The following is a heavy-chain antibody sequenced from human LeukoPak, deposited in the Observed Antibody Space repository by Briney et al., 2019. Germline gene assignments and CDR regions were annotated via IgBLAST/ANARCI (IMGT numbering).Heavy chain of an antibody. D-gene: IGHD6-6*01. Sequence: GGSLRLSCAASGFTFSSYSMNWVRQAPGKGLEWVSYISSSSSTIYYADSVKGRLTISRDNAKNSLYLQMNSLRAEDTAVYYCARGKYSSSPYGDYWGQGTLVTVSS. CDR1: GFTFSSYS. CDR3: ARGKYSSSPYGDY. J-gene: IGHJ4*02. V-gene: IGHV3-48*01. CDR2: ISSSSSTI.